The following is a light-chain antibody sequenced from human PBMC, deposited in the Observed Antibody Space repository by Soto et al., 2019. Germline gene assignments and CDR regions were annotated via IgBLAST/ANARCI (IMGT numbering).Light chain of an antibody. J-gene: IGLJ2*01. CDR2: QVS. V-gene: IGLV2-14*01. Sequence: HSVLTQPASVSGSPGQSITISCTGTSSDVGGHNWVAWYQQHPGKVPKLMIYQVSNRPSGVSNRFSGSKSGNTASLTISGLQADVEAHYYCSSSSASGIHVFGGGTKLTVL. CDR1: SSDVGGHNW. CDR3: SSSSASGIHV.